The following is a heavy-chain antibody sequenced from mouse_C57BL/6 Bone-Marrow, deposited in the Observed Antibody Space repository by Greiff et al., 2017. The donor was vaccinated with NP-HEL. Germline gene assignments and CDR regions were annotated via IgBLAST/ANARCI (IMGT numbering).Heavy chain of an antibody. CDR3: ARELPWFAY. V-gene: IGHV1-50*01. CDR1: GYTFTSYW. D-gene: IGHD4-1*01. Sequence: VQLQQPGAELVKPGASVKLSCKASGYTFTSYWMQWVKQRPGQGLEWIVEIDPSDSYTNYNQKFKGKATLTVDTSSSTAYMQLSSLTSEDSAVYYCARELPWFAYWGQGTLVTVSA. J-gene: IGHJ3*01. CDR2: IDPSDSYT.